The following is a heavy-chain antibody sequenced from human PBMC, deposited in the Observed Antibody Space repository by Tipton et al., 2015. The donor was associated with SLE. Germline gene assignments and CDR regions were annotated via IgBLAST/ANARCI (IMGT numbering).Heavy chain of an antibody. J-gene: IGHJ4*02. D-gene: IGHD6-13*01. V-gene: IGHV4-30-2*01. CDR1: GGSISSGGYS. CDR3: ARQGYSSSQRDY. Sequence: TLSLTCAVSGGSISSGGYSWSWIRQPPGKGLEWIGYIYYSGSTYYNPSLKSRVTISVDTSKNQFSLKLSSVTAADTAVYYCARQGYSSSQRDYWGQGTLVTVSS. CDR2: IYYSGST.